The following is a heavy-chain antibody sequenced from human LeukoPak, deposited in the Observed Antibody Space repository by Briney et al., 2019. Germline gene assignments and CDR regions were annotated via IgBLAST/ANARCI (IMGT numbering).Heavy chain of an antibody. CDR3: ASGYSYGYQFDY. D-gene: IGHD5-18*01. J-gene: IGHJ4*02. Sequence: ASVKVSCKASGYTFTRYYMRWVRQAPGQGLEWMGWINPNSGGTNYAQKFQGRVTMTRDTSISTAYMELSRLRSDDTAVYYCASGYSYGYQFDYWGQGTLVTVSS. V-gene: IGHV1-2*02. CDR1: GYTFTRYY. CDR2: INPNSGGT.